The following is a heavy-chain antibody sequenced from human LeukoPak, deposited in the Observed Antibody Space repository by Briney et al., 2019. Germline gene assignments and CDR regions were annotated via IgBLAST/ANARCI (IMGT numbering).Heavy chain of an antibody. CDR2: IHTSGST. Sequence: PSQTLSLTCTVSGGSISSGSYCWSWLRQPAGKGLEWIGRIHTSGSTNYNPSLKSRVTIPVDTSQNQFSLKLSSVTAADTAVYYCAYGYFDWRPLVYWGQGTLVTVSS. V-gene: IGHV4-61*02. D-gene: IGHD3-9*01. J-gene: IGHJ4*02. CDR3: AYGYFDWRPLVY. CDR1: GGSISSGSYC.